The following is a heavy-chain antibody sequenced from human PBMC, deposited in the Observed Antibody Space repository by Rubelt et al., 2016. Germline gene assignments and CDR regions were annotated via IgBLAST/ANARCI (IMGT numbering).Heavy chain of an antibody. CDR2: ISDNWNI. V-gene: IGHV4-39*01. Sequence: QLRAQESGPGLVKPSETLSLTCTVSGPSVGSRTFFWGWIRQPPGKGLEWLGTISDNWNIYYHPSLKSRVTQSVDTSKNQFAVSLSSVTAADTAVYYCARQWLLFEGAFDVWGQGTLVTVSS. CDR1: GPSVGSRTFF. J-gene: IGHJ3*01. D-gene: IGHD3-10*02. CDR3: ARQWLLFEGAFDV.